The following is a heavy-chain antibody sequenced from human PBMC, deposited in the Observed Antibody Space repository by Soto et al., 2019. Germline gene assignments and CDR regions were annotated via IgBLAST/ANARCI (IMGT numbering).Heavy chain of an antibody. Sequence: GGSLRLSCAASGFTFSNAWMSWVRQAPGKGLEWVGRIKSKTDGGTTDYAAPVKGRFTISRDDSKNTLYLQMNSLKTEDTAVYYCTTVIDDFWSGYYKRSYYYMDVWGKGTTVTVSS. CDR1: GFTFSNAW. CDR3: TTVIDDFWSGYYKRSYYYMDV. J-gene: IGHJ6*03. V-gene: IGHV3-15*01. CDR2: IKSKTDGGTT. D-gene: IGHD3-3*01.